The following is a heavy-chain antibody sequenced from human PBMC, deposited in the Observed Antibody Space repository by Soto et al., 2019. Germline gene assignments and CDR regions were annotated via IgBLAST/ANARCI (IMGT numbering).Heavy chain of an antibody. CDR3: AKDPHDFWSGYYLYYYYYYGMDV. D-gene: IGHD3-3*01. J-gene: IGHJ6*02. CDR2: ISYDVSNK. CDR1: GFTFSSYG. Sequence: QVQLVESGGGVVQPGRSLRLSCAASGFTFSSYGMHWVRQAPGKGLEWVAVISYDVSNKYYADSVKGRFTISRDNSKNTLYLQMNSLRAEDTAMYYCAKDPHDFWSGYYLYYYYYYGMDVWGQGTTVTVSS. V-gene: IGHV3-30*18.